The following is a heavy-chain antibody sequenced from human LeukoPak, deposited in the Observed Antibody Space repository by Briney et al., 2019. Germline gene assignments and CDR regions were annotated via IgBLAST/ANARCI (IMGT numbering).Heavy chain of an antibody. CDR1: GGTFSSYA. CDR2: INPNSGGT. CDR3: ARDFGYYDRIFDY. Sequence: ASVKVSCKASGGTFSSYAISWVRQAPGQGLEWMGWINPNSGGTNYAQKFQGRVTMTRDTSISTAYMELSRLRSDDTAVYYCARDFGYYDRIFDYWGQGTLVTVSS. D-gene: IGHD3-22*01. J-gene: IGHJ4*02. V-gene: IGHV1-2*02.